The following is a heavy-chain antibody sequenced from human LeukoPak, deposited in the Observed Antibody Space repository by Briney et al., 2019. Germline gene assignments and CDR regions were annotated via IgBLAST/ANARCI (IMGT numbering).Heavy chain of an antibody. Sequence: GGSLRLSCAASGFTFSNYVMSWVRQAPGKGLEWLSIINNSGGSTYYADSVKGRFTISRDNSKNTLYLHMRSLRAEDTAIYFCAKSTCSATNCNLDYYIDFWGQGALVTVSS. D-gene: IGHD2-15*01. CDR2: INNSGGST. CDR1: GFTFSNYV. V-gene: IGHV3-23*01. J-gene: IGHJ4*02. CDR3: AKSTCSATNCNLDYYIDF.